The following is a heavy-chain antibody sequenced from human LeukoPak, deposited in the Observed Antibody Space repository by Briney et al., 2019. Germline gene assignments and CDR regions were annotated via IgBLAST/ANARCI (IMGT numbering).Heavy chain of an antibody. V-gene: IGHV3-23*01. CDR2: ISGSGGST. CDR1: GFTFSSYA. D-gene: IGHD3-22*01. J-gene: IGHJ3*02. CDR3: ANDKYYYDSSGRAEITLAAFDI. Sequence: PGGSLRLSCAASGFTFSSYAMSWVRQAPGKGLEWVSAISGSGGSTYYADSVKGRFTISRDNSKNTLYLQMNSLRAEDTAVYYCANDKYYYDSSGRAEITLAAFDIWGQGTMVTVSS.